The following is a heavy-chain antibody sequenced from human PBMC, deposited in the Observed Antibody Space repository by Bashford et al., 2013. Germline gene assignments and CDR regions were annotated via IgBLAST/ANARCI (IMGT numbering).Heavy chain of an antibody. D-gene: IGHD5-18*01. V-gene: IGHV4-39*01. CDR3: TRLRGFSFEDF. J-gene: IGHJ4*02. Sequence: SETLSLTCTVSGDSVTSSVWLTWVRQAPGKGLEWIGSIYYTGSTYYNPSLESRATISVQTSKNQFSLKLSSVTAADTAIFYCTRLRGFSFEDFWGQGTLVTGLL. CDR1: GDSVTSSVW. CDR2: IYYTGST.